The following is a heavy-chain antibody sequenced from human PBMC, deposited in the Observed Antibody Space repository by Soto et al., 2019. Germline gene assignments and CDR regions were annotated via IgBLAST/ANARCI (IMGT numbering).Heavy chain of an antibody. Sequence: QVQLQESGPGLVKPSETLSLTCTVSRVSISTYYWSWIRLPPGKGLEWIGYIYNSGSTNYNPSLKSRVTISIDTSKNQFSLKLTSVTAADTAVYYCAAAGDGYTFDYWGQGTLVTVSS. CDR1: RVSISTYY. D-gene: IGHD5-12*01. CDR2: IYNSGST. V-gene: IGHV4-59*01. CDR3: AAAGDGYTFDY. J-gene: IGHJ4*02.